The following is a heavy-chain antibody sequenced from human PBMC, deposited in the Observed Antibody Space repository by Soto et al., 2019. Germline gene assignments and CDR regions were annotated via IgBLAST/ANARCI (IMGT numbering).Heavy chain of an antibody. D-gene: IGHD3-10*01. CDR2: INAGNGNT. V-gene: IGHV1-3*01. CDR1: GYSFTSYA. J-gene: IGHJ4*02. CDR3: AREGSGSYYNPPDY. Sequence: ASVKVSCKASGYSFTSYAMHWVRQAPGQRLEWMGWINAGNGNTKYSQKFQGRVTITRDTSASTAYMELSSLRSEDTAVYYCAREGSGSYYNPPDYWGQGTLVTVS.